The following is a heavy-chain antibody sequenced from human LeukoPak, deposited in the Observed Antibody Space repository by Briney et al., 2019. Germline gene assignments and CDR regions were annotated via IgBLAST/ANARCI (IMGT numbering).Heavy chain of an antibody. Sequence: SETLSLTCAVYGGSFSGYYWSWIRQPPKKGLEWIGEINHSGSTNYNPSLKSRVTISVDTSKNQFSLKVRPVTAADTAVYYCARGHVGSYAYYYYYGMDVWGQGTTVTVSS. CDR3: ARGHVGSYAYYYYYGMDV. CDR1: GGSFSGYY. CDR2: INHSGST. D-gene: IGHD2-8*01. J-gene: IGHJ6*02. V-gene: IGHV4-34*01.